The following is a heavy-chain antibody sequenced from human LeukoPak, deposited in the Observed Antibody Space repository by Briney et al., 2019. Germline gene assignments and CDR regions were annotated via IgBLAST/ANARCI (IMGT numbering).Heavy chain of an antibody. Sequence: ASVKVSCKASGYTFTGYYMHWVRQAPGQGLEWMGWINPNSGGTNYAQKLQGRVTMTTDTSTSTAYMELRSLRSDDTAVYYCARDLVSHYYGSGSFNWGQGTLVTVSS. D-gene: IGHD3-10*01. V-gene: IGHV1-2*02. CDR2: INPNSGGT. CDR3: ARDLVSHYYGSGSFN. CDR1: GYTFTGYY. J-gene: IGHJ4*02.